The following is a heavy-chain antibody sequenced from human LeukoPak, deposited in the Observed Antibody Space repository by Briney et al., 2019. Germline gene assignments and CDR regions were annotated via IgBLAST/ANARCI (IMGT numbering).Heavy chain of an antibody. CDR2: ISSSSSYI. Sequence: GGSLRLSCAASGFTFSSYSMNWVRQAPGKGLEWVSSISSSSSYIYYADSVKGRFTISRDNAKNSLDLQMNSLRAEDAAVYYCARWACSSSTCLFDYWGQGTLVTVSS. V-gene: IGHV3-21*01. CDR3: ARWACSSSTCLFDY. CDR1: GFTFSSYS. D-gene: IGHD2-2*01. J-gene: IGHJ4*02.